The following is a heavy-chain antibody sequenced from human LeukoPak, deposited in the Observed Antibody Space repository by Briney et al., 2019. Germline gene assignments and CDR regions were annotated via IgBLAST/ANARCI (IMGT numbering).Heavy chain of an antibody. V-gene: IGHV3-23*01. CDR2: ISGSGGST. CDR1: GFTFSSYA. D-gene: IGHD6-19*01. Sequence: GGSLRLSCAASGFTFSSYAMSWVRQAPGKGLEWVSAISGSGGSTYYADSVKGRFTISRDNSKNTLYLQMNSLRAEDTAVYYCAKDYGGYSSGWYYLDYWGQGTLVTVSS. CDR3: AKDYGGYSSGWYYLDY. J-gene: IGHJ4*02.